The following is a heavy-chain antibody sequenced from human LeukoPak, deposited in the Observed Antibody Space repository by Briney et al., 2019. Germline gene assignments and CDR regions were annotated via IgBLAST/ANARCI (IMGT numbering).Heavy chain of an antibody. Sequence: SETLSLTCTVSGGSISSYYWSWIRQPPGKGLEWIGYIYYSGSTNYNPSLKSRVTISVDTSKNQFSLKLSSVTAADTAVYYCARDPSSSWPGGAFDIWGQGTMVTVSS. V-gene: IGHV4-59*01. D-gene: IGHD6-13*01. CDR2: IYYSGST. CDR1: GGSISSYY. CDR3: ARDPSSSWPGGAFDI. J-gene: IGHJ3*02.